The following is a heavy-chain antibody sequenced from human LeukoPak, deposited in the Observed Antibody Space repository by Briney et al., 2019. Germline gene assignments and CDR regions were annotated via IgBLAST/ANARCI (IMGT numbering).Heavy chain of an antibody. CDR2: IYTSGST. D-gene: IGHD6-19*01. CDR1: GGSISSGSYY. V-gene: IGHV4-61*02. Sequence: SETLSLTCTVSGGSISSGSYYWSWIRQPAGKGLEWIGRIYTSGSTNYNPSLKSRVTISVDTSKNQFPLKLSSVTAADTAVYYCARDSSGWSTAVDPWGQGTLVTVSS. CDR3: ARDSSGWSTAVDP. J-gene: IGHJ5*02.